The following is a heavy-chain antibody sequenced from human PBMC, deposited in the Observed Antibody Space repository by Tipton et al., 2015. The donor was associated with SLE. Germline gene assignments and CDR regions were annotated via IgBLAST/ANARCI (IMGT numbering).Heavy chain of an antibody. D-gene: IGHD3-10*01. CDR3: AREWRITSPRFDP. Sequence: PTCAVYGGSFSGYYWSWIRQPPGKGLEWIGEINHSGSTNYNPSLKSRVTISVDTSKNQFSLKLSSVTAADTAVYYCAREWRITSPRFDPWGQGTLVTVSS. CDR2: INHSGST. V-gene: IGHV4-34*01. CDR1: GGSFSGYY. J-gene: IGHJ5*02.